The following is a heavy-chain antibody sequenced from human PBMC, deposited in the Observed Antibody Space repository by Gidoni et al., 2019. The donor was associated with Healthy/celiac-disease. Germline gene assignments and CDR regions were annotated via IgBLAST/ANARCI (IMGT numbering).Heavy chain of an antibody. CDR1: GGTFSSNA. J-gene: IGHJ6*02. CDR2: IIPIFGIA. V-gene: IGHV1-69*17. Sequence: QVQLVQSGAEVKKPGSSVKVSCKASGGTFSSNACRWVRQAPGQGLEWMGGIIPIFGIANYAQKFQGRVTITADKSTSTAYMELSSLRSEDTAVYYCARDNSIAVAGSYYYYYGMDVWGQGTTVTVSS. D-gene: IGHD6-19*01. CDR3: ARDNSIAVAGSYYYYYGMDV.